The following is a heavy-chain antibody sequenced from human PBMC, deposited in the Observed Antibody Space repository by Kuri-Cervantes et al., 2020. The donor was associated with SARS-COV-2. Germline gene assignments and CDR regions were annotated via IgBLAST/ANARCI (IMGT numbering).Heavy chain of an antibody. CDR3: AKERGYGNEYVDY. CDR2: IRGSADGT. D-gene: IGHD5-18*01. CDR1: GFTFSNSA. Sequence: GESLKISCAASGFTFSNSALNWVRQAPGRGLEWVSRIRGSADGTYDAESVKGRFTISRDNSSNTLYVQMNSLRAEDTAVYYCAKERGYGNEYVDYWGQGTLVTVSS. J-gene: IGHJ4*02. V-gene: IGHV3-23*01.